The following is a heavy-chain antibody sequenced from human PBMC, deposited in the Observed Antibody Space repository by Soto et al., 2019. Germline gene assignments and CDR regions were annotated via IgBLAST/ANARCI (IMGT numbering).Heavy chain of an antibody. J-gene: IGHJ4*02. CDR1: GFTFRNYG. CDR2: ISYDGSNK. CDR3: AKDRKLWFGELLYDYFDY. D-gene: IGHD3-10*01. V-gene: IGHV3-30*18. Sequence: GGSLRLSCAASGFTFRNYGMHWVRQAPGKGLEWVAVISYDGSNKYYTDSVKGRFTLSRDNSKNTLYLQMNSLRAEDTAVYYCAKDRKLWFGELLYDYFDYWGQGTLVTVSS.